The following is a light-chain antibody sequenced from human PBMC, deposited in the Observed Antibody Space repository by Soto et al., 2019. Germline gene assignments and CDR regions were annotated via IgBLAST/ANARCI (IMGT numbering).Light chain of an antibody. CDR2: DVS. Sequence: QSVLTQPASVSGSPGQPITISCTGTSSDVGGYNYVSWYQQHPGKAPKLMIYDVSNRPSGVSNRFSGSKSGNTASLTISGLQAEDEADYYCSSYTSSIYVFGTGTKVTVL. V-gene: IGLV2-14*01. CDR1: SSDVGGYNY. CDR3: SSYTSSIYV. J-gene: IGLJ1*01.